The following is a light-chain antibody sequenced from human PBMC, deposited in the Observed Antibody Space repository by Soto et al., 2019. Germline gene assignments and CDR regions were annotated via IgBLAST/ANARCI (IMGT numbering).Light chain of an antibody. Sequence: QSALTQPASVSGSPGQSISFSCAGSNSDVGSSVYVSWYRQHPGKAPQLIIYEVNKRPSGVSNRFSGTKSGNTASLTISGLQPDDEAEYFCFSFTTTSTHVFGTGTKVTVL. J-gene: IGLJ1*01. CDR1: NSDVGSSVY. V-gene: IGLV2-14*01. CDR2: EVN. CDR3: FSFTTTSTHV.